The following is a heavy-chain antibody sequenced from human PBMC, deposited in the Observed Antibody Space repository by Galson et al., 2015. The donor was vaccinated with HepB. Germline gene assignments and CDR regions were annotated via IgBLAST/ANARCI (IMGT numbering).Heavy chain of an antibody. V-gene: IGHV3-21*01. CDR1: GFTFNTYS. CDR2: ISSSRSYI. CDR3: ARGSATGTGYYYYYYMDV. D-gene: IGHD1-1*01. Sequence: SLRLSCAGSGFTFNTYSMNWVRQAPGKGLEWVSYISSSRSYIYYADSVKGRFTISRDNAKNSLYLQMNSLRAEDTAVYYCARGSATGTGYYYYYYMDVWGKGTTVTVSS. J-gene: IGHJ6*03.